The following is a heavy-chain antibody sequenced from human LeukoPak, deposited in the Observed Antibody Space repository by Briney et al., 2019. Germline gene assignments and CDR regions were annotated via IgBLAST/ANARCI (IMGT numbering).Heavy chain of an antibody. CDR3: ARAIAVAGTPPYYYYYYMDV. J-gene: IGHJ6*03. CDR2: ISSSSSYI. V-gene: IGHV3-21*01. Sequence: PGGSLRLPCAASGFTFSSYSMNWVRQAPGKGLEGVSSISSSSSYIYYADSVKGRFTIPRDNAKNSLYLQMNSLRAEDTAVYYCARAIAVAGTPPYYYYYYMDVWGKGTTVTVSS. CDR1: GFTFSSYS. D-gene: IGHD6-19*01.